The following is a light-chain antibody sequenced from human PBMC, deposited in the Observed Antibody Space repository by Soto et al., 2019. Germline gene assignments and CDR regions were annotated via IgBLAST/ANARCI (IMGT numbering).Light chain of an antibody. CDR2: GAS. CDR1: QSVSSN. CDR3: QQYNNWPPET. J-gene: IGKJ2*01. V-gene: IGKV3-15*01. Sequence: EIVMTQSPATLSVSPGERATLSCRASQSVSSNLAWYQQKPGQAPRLLIYGASTRATGIPARFSGSGSGTEFTLTISSLQSEDVAVYSCQQYNNWPPETFGQGTKLEIK.